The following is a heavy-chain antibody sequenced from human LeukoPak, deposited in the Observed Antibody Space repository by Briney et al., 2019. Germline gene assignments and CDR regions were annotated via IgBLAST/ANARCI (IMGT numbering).Heavy chain of an antibody. CDR1: GGSISSSSYY. CDR2: IYYSGST. V-gene: IGHV4-39*07. J-gene: IGHJ4*02. D-gene: IGHD3-22*01. CDR3: ARADGDSSGYSYYFDY. Sequence: SETLSLTCTVSGGSISSSSYYWGWIRQPPGKGLEWIGSIYYSGSTYYNPSLKSRVTISVDTSKNQFSLKLSSVIAADTAVYYCARADGDSSGYSYYFDYWGQGTLVTVSS.